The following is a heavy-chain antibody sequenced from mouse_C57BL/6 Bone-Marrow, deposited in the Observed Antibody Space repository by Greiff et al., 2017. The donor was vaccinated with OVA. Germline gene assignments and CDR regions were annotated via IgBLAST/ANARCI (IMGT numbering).Heavy chain of an antibody. V-gene: IGHV1-59*01. Sequence: VQLQQPGAELVRPGTSVKLSCKASGYTFTSYWMHWVKQRPGQGLEWIGVIDPSDSYTNYNQKFKGKATLTVDTSSSTAYMQLSSLTSEDSAVYYCAREETGWLPFAYWGQGTLVTVSA. CDR2: IDPSDSYT. CDR3: AREETGWLPFAY. J-gene: IGHJ3*01. CDR1: GYTFTSYW. D-gene: IGHD2-3*01.